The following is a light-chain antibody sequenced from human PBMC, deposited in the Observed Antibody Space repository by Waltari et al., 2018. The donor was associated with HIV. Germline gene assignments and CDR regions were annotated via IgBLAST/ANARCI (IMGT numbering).Light chain of an antibody. CDR3: QYYGTSFT. CDR2: QAY. Sequence: VVLTQSPGTLSLSPGERATLSCRASQSIGTDYLAWYHQKPGQAPRLLNYQAYSRATGIPDRFSGSGAGTDFTLTISGLEPDDFAVYYCQYYGTSFTFGGGTKVEIK. CDR1: QSIGTDY. J-gene: IGKJ4*01. V-gene: IGKV3-20*01.